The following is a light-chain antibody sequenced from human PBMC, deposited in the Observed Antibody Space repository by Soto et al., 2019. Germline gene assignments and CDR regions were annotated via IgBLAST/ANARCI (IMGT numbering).Light chain of an antibody. CDR1: QSVRNN. V-gene: IGKV3-15*01. CDR3: HQYNNWPRT. Sequence: EIVMTQSPATLSVSPGERATLSCRASQSVRNNLAWYQQKPGQAPSLLIYGASTRATGIPARFSGSGSGTEFTLTISSLQSEDFAVYFCHQYNNWPRTFGQGTRLGIK. J-gene: IGKJ5*01. CDR2: GAS.